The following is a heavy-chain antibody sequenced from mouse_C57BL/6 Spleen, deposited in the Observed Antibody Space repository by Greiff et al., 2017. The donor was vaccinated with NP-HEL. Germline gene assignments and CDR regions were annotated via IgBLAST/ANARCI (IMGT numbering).Heavy chain of an antibody. V-gene: IGHV1-55*01. CDR1: GYTFTSYW. CDR3: AREHDWDGGFDY. Sequence: QVQLKQPGAELVKPGASVKMSCKASGYTFTSYWITWVKQRPGQGLEWIGDIYPGSGSTNYNEKFKSKATLTVDTSSSTAYMQLSSLTSEDSAVYYCAREHDWDGGFDYWGQGTTLTVSS. CDR2: IYPGSGST. J-gene: IGHJ2*01. D-gene: IGHD4-1*01.